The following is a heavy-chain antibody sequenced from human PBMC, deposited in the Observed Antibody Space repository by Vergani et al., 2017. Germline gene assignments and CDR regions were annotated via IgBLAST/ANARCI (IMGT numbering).Heavy chain of an antibody. CDR2: IYSGGST. V-gene: IGHV3-66*01. CDR1: GFTFSSNY. CDR3: ARGSYSSSWYGSYYYYMDV. D-gene: IGHD6-13*01. J-gene: IGHJ6*03. Sequence: VQLVESGGGVVQPGRSLRLSCAASGFTFSSNYMSWVRQAPGKGLEWVSVIYSGGSTYYADSVKGRFTISRDNSKNTLYLQMNSLRAEDTAVYYCARGSYSSSWYGSYYYYMDVWGKGTTVTVSS.